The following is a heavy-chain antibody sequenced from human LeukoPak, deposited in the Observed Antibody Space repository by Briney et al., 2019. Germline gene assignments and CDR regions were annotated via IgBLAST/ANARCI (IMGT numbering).Heavy chain of an antibody. CDR3: AKAGRLVVVAADFDY. D-gene: IGHD2-15*01. V-gene: IGHV3-11*05. Sequence: GGSLRLSCAASGFTFSDYYMSWIRQAPGKGLEWVSYISSSSSYTNYADSVKGRFTISRDNAKNSLYLQMNSLRAEDTAVYYCAKAGRLVVVAADFDYWGQGTLVTVSS. J-gene: IGHJ4*02. CDR2: ISSSSSYT. CDR1: GFTFSDYY.